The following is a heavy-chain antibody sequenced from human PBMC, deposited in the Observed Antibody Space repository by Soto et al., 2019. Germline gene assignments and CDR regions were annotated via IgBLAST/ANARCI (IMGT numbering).Heavy chain of an antibody. CDR1: GYFFTSYY. CDR2: INPNNGGT. J-gene: IGHJ4*02. CDR3: AREGTYGAGSVSLGL. D-gene: IGHD3-10*01. V-gene: IGHV1-2*02. Sequence: ASVKVSCKTSGYFFTSYYIHWVRQAPGQGLEWMGWINPNNGGTNSAQKFQGRVTMTSDTSINTAYMEITSLRSDDTALYYCAREGTYGAGSVSLGLWRQRTLVTVSS.